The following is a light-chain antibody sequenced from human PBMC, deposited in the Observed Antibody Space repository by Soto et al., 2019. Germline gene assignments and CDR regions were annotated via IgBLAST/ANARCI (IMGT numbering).Light chain of an antibody. CDR2: ATS. CDR3: QQYNGERV. J-gene: IGKJ1*01. Sequence: EILLTQSPGTLPLSPGERATLSCRASQSVSSRDLAWYQQKPGHAPSLLIYATSSRAAGIPDGLSGSGSGTDFTLTISSLQPDDFATYYCQQYNGERVFGQGTKVDIK. CDR1: QSVSSRD. V-gene: IGKV3-20*01.